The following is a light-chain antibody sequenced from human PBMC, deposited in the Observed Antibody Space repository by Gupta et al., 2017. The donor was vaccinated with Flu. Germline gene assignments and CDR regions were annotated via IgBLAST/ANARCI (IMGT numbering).Light chain of an antibody. Sequence: EIVLTQSPGTLSLSPGERATLSCRASQSVSSSYLAWYQQKPGQAPRLLIYAASSRATGIPDRFRGSGSGTDFTLSISRREPEDFAVYYCQQYGSSPLYSFGQGTKLESK. CDR1: QSVSSSY. CDR3: QQYGSSPLYS. V-gene: IGKV3-20*01. J-gene: IGKJ2*03. CDR2: AAS.